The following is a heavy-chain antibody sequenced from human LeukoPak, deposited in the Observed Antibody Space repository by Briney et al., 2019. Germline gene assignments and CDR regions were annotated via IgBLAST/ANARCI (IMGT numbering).Heavy chain of an antibody. Sequence: GGSLRLSCAASGFTFSSYAMSWVRQAPGKGLEWVSAISGSGGSTYYADSVKGRFTISRDNSKNTLYLQMNSLRPEDTAVYYCAKDGQLGGSSWFTLYFDYWGQGTLVTVSS. CDR3: AKDGQLGGSSWFTLYFDY. J-gene: IGHJ4*02. CDR1: GFTFSSYA. CDR2: ISGSGGST. V-gene: IGHV3-23*01. D-gene: IGHD6-13*01.